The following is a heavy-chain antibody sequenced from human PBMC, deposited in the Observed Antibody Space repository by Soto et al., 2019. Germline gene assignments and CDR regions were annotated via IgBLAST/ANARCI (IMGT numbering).Heavy chain of an antibody. CDR1: GFTFSSYW. D-gene: IGHD2-15*01. V-gene: IGHV3-74*01. CDR2: INSDGSST. Sequence: EVQLVESGGGLVQPGGSLRLSCAASGFTFSSYWMHWVRQAPGKGLVWVARINSDGSSTSYADTVKGRFTNSRDNAKNPLYLQMNSLRAEDTAVYYCVRTSLVVAAATREDYWGQGTLVTVSS. CDR3: VRTSLVVAAATREDY. J-gene: IGHJ4*02.